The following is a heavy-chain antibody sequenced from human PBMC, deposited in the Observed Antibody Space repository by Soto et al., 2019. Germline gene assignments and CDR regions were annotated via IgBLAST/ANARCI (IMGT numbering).Heavy chain of an antibody. Sequence: QVQLVESGGGVVQPGRSLRLSCAASGFTFNTYDFHWVRQAPGKGLEWVAVIWSDGNNKYYADSVKGRFTISRDSSRNTLYLQMNSLRVEDTAVYYCARIQLDTIMALDYWGQGPLVTVSS. J-gene: IGHJ4*02. V-gene: IGHV3-33*01. CDR2: IWSDGNNK. CDR3: ARIQLDTIMALDY. D-gene: IGHD5-18*01. CDR1: GFTFNTYD.